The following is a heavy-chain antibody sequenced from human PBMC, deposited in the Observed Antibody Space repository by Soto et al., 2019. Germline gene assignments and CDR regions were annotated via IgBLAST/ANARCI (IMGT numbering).Heavy chain of an antibody. J-gene: IGHJ2*01. Sequence: QVQLQQWGAGPLRPLETLSLTCGVSGGSFTGYYWAWIRQSPGKGLEWIGEINDRGSMNYNPSLKSRVRISVDPSKEHYALNLTSVTAAGTAVYYGARESHDILTGPPWVWYFDLWGRCTLVTVSS. D-gene: IGHD3-9*01. CDR3: ARESHDILTGPPWVWYFDL. CDR2: INDRGSM. CDR1: GGSFTGYY. V-gene: IGHV4-34*01.